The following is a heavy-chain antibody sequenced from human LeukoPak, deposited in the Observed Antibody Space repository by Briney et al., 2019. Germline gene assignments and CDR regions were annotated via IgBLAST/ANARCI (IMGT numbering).Heavy chain of an antibody. D-gene: IGHD3-3*01. J-gene: IGHJ3*02. CDR2: INHSGST. CDR1: GGSFCGYY. V-gene: IGHV4-34*01. CDR3: ASSPAYYDFWSGTPSLNPFFYAFDI. Sequence: PSETLSLTCAVYGGSFCGYYWSWIPQPPGKGLEWLGEINHSGSTNYNPSLKSRVTISVDTSKNQFSLKLSSVTAADTAVYYCASSPAYYDFWSGTPSLNPFFYAFDIWGQGTMVTVSS.